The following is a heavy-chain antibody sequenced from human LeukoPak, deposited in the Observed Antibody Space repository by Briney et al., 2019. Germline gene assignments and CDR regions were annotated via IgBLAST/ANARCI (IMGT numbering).Heavy chain of an antibody. J-gene: IGHJ4*02. CDR3: ARRSTLGSYVFDY. V-gene: IGHV5-51*01. CDR2: IFPGDSDT. D-gene: IGHD3-10*01. CDR1: GCDFTIYW. Sequence: GASLQISYQGSGCDFTIYWIGWVRPVPGKGLEWMGIIFPGDSDTTYSPSFQGQVTISADKSINTAYLQWSSLKASDTAIYFCARRSTLGSYVFDYWGQGTLVTVSS.